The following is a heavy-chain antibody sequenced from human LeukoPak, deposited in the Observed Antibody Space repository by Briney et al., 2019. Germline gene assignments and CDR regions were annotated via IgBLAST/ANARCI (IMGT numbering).Heavy chain of an antibody. CDR1: GFTFSSYA. V-gene: IGHV3-23*01. CDR2: ISGSGGST. Sequence: TGGSLRLSCAASGFTFSSYAMSWVRQAPGKGLEWVSAISGSGGSTYYADSVKGRFTISRDNSKNTLYLQMNSLRAEDTAVYYCAKEARSGIRFFEWLPPGYYYYGIDGWGQGTTVTVSS. J-gene: IGHJ6*02. D-gene: IGHD3-3*01. CDR3: AKEARSGIRFFEWLPPGYYYYGIDG.